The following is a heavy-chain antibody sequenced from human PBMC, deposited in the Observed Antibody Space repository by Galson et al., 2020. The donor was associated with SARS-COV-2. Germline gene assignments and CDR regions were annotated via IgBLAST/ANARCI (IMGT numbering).Heavy chain of an antibody. CDR3: VRGSGGLGY. D-gene: IGHD3-10*01. J-gene: IGHJ4*02. CDR2: INEDGGST. Sequence: GGSLRLSCAASEFTFSNHWMHWVRQVPARGLVWVAHINEDGGSTSYADSVKGRFTISRDNAKNTLYLQMSSLRAEDTAVYYCVRGSGGLGYWGQGTLVTVSS. V-gene: IGHV3-74*01. CDR1: EFTFSNHW.